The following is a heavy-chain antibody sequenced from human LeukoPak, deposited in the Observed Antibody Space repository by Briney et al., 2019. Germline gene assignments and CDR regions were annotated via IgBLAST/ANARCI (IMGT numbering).Heavy chain of an antibody. D-gene: IGHD3-9*01. CDR3: ARVGAIRYFDWSAYPLDY. J-gene: IGHJ4*02. V-gene: IGHV4-59*12. CDR1: GGSISSYY. Sequence: SETLSLTCSVSGGSISSYYWSWIRQPPGKGLEWIGYIYFSGSTNYNPSLKNRVTITVDTSKNQFSLKLSSVTAADTAVYYCARVGAIRYFDWSAYPLDYWGQGTLVTVPS. CDR2: IYFSGST.